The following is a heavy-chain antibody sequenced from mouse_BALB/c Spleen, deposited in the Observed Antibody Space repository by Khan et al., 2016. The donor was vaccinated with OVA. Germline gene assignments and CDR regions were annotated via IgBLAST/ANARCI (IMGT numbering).Heavy chain of an antibody. J-gene: IGHJ3*01. CDR1: GYTFSDYV. V-gene: IGHV1-77*01. CDR3: ARSYDGAWFTY. Sequence: VQLQESGPELVKPGASVKMSCKASGYTFSDYVISWVKLRTGQGLEWIGEIYPGSGSTYYNEKFKGKATLTADKPSSTAYMQLSSLTSEDSAVYFCARSYDGAWFTYGGQGTLVTVS. CDR2: IYPGSGST. D-gene: IGHD1-1*01.